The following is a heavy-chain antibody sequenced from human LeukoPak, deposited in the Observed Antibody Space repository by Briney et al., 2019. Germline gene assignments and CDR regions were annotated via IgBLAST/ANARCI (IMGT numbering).Heavy chain of an antibody. CDR2: IYYSGST. CDR1: GDSIISYY. Sequence: SETLSLTCSVSGDSIISYYWRWIRQPPGKGLEWIGYIYYSGSTNYYPSLESRVIISVDAYNNQLSLKLSYVTAADAAVYYCARRYSSSEKYFDYWGQGTLVTVSS. D-gene: IGHD6-13*01. V-gene: IGHV4-59*01. J-gene: IGHJ4*02. CDR3: ARRYSSSEKYFDY.